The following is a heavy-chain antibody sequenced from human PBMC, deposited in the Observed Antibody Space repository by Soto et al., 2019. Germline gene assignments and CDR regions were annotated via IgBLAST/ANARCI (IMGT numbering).Heavy chain of an antibody. CDR3: AKDRDGDYVFDY. Sequence: QVQLVESGGGVVQPGRSLRLSCAASGFTFSSYGMHWVRQAPGKGLEWVAVISYDGSNKYYADSVKGRFTISRDNSKNTLYLQMNSLRAEDTAVYYCAKDRDGDYVFDYGGQGTLVTVSS. D-gene: IGHD4-17*01. CDR2: ISYDGSNK. CDR1: GFTFSSYG. V-gene: IGHV3-30*18. J-gene: IGHJ4*02.